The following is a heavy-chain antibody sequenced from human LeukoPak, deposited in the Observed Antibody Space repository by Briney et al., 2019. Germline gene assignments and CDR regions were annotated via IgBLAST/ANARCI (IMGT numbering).Heavy chain of an antibody. CDR3: ARNDRESGGWWVNWFDP. Sequence: GASVKVSCKASGYTFTSYDINWVRQATGQGLEWIGWMNPNSGNTGYAQKFQGRVTMTRNTSISTAYMELSSLRSEDTAVYYCARNDRESGGWWVNWFDPWGQGTLVTVSS. CDR2: MNPNSGNT. D-gene: IGHD6-19*01. V-gene: IGHV1-8*01. J-gene: IGHJ5*02. CDR1: GYTFTSYD.